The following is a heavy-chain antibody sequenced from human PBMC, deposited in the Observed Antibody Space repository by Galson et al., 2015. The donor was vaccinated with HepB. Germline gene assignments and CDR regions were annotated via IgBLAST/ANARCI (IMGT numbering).Heavy chain of an antibody. D-gene: IGHD5-24*01. Sequence: SLRLSCAASGFTFSSYSMNWVCQAPGKGLEWVAVIWYDGSNKYYADSVKGRFTISRDNSKNTLYLQMNSLRAEDTAVYYCAYNSPPYWGQGTLVTVSS. CDR1: GFTFSSYS. V-gene: IGHV3-33*08. CDR3: AYNSPPY. CDR2: IWYDGSNK. J-gene: IGHJ4*02.